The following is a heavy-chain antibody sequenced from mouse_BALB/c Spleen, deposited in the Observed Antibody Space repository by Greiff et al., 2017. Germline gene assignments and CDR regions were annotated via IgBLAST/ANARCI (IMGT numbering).Heavy chain of an antibody. CDR2: ISYSGST. Sequence: EVQRVESGPGLVKPSQSLSLTCTVTGYSITSDYAWNWIRQFPGNKLEWMGYISYSGSTSYNPSLKSRISITRDTSKNQFFLQLNSVTTEDTATYYCARSELGRDYWGQGTTLTVSS. J-gene: IGHJ2*01. CDR1: GYSITSDYA. V-gene: IGHV3-2*02. D-gene: IGHD4-1*01. CDR3: ARSELGRDY.